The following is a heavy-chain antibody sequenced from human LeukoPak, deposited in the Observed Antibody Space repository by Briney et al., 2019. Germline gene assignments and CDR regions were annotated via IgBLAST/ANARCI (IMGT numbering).Heavy chain of an antibody. CDR3: ARDPPCSGFSLDY. D-gene: IGHD2-15*01. CDR1: GFTFDYA. Sequence: PGRSLRLSCAASGFTFDYAMHWVRQAPGKGLEWVAFIWADGSRADYADSVKGRFTISRDRSKNTVYLQMNSLRAEDTAVYYCARDPPCSGFSLDYWGQGTPVTVSS. CDR2: IWADGSRA. V-gene: IGHV3-33*08. J-gene: IGHJ4*02.